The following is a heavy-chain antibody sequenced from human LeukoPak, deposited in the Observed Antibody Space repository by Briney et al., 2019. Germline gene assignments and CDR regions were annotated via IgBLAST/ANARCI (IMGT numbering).Heavy chain of an antibody. CDR3: ARDRPPNYFDD. J-gene: IGHJ4*02. V-gene: IGHV1-18*01. Sequence: ASVKVSCKASGYTFTNYGISWMRQAPGQGLEWMGWITTYNGYTNYAQKFQGRVTMTTDTSTSTAYMELRSLRSEDTAVYYCARDRPPNYFDDWGQGTLVTVSS. CDR1: GYTFTNYG. CDR2: ITTYNGYT.